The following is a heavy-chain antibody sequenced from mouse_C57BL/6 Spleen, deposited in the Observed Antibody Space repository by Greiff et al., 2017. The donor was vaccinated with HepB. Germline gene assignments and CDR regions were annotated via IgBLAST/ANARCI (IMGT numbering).Heavy chain of an antibody. CDR3: ARVGYYRNYGYFDV. Sequence: QVQLKQSGPELVKPGASVKISCKASGYAFSSSWMNWVKQRPGKGLEWIGRIYPGDGDTNYNGKFKGKATLTADKSSSTAYMQLSSLTSEDSAVYFCARVGYYRNYGYFDVWGTGTTVTVSS. CDR1: GYAFSSSW. CDR2: IYPGDGDT. V-gene: IGHV1-82*01. D-gene: IGHD2-14*01. J-gene: IGHJ1*03.